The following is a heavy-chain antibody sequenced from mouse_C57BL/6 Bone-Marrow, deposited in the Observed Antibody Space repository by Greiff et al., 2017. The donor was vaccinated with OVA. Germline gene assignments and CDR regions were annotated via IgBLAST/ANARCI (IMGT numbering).Heavy chain of an antibody. CDR2: IDPSDSET. CDR1: GYTFTSYW. Sequence: VQLQQPGAELVRPGSSVKLSCKASGYTFTSYWMHWVKQRPIQGLEWIGNIDPSDSETHYNQKFKDKATLTVDKSSSTAYMQLSSLTSEDSAVYYCARIYYYGSSYYFDYWGQGTTRTVSS. J-gene: IGHJ2*01. V-gene: IGHV1-52*01. CDR3: ARIYYYGSSYYFDY. D-gene: IGHD1-1*01.